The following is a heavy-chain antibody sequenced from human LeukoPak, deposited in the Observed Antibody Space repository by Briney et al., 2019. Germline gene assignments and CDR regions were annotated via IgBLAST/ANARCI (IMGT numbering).Heavy chain of an antibody. Sequence: GGSLRLSCAASGLTFSNAWMSWVRQAPGEGLQWVGRIKGKSGGETTEYVAPVKGRFTISRDDSKNTLYLQMNSLKANDTGVYYCATASSGLFYWGQGTLVTVSS. J-gene: IGHJ4*02. V-gene: IGHV3-15*01. CDR2: IKGKSGGETT. D-gene: IGHD3-16*01. CDR3: ATASSGLFY. CDR1: GLTFSNAW.